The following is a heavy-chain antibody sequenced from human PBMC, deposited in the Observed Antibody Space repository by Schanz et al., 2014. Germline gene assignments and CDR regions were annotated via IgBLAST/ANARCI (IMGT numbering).Heavy chain of an antibody. Sequence: QVQLIQSGAEVKKPGASVKVSCTASGYTFTSYDINWVRQAPGQGLEWLGWMNPNSGNPGFAQKFRGRVTMTRNTSMSTAYIELHILTSDDTAIYYCARGVEEGEVIRYFEWFAYWGQGTRVTVSS. V-gene: IGHV1-8*01. D-gene: IGHD3-3*01. CDR2: MNPNSGNP. CDR1: GYTFTSYD. CDR3: ARGVEEGEVIRYFEWFAY. J-gene: IGHJ4*02.